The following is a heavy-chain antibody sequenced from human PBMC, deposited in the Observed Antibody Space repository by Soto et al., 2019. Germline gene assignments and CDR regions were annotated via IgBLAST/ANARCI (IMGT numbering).Heavy chain of an antibody. CDR1: GFTFSSYG. CDR3: ARDHYIGVGGYWGFDL. D-gene: IGHD3-3*01. Sequence: QVQLVESGGGVVQPGRSLRLSCAASGFTFSSYGMHWVRQAPGKGLEWVAVIWYDGSNKYYADSVKGRFTISRDNSKNMQYLRMSSLRAEDTAGYSGARDHYIGVGGYWGFDLWGRGTLVTVSS. J-gene: IGHJ2*01. V-gene: IGHV3-33*01. CDR2: IWYDGSNK.